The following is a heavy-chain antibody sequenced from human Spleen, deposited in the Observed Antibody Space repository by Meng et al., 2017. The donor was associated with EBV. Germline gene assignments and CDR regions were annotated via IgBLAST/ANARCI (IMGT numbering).Heavy chain of an antibody. CDR1: GGSFSVYY. D-gene: IGHD2-21*01. V-gene: IGHV4-34*02. Sequence: VRLQQRGAGPLKPSGTLSPTCGVYGGSFSVYYWSWFRQSPGKGLEWIGEINHSGDTRYNPSLESRVTISVATSKNQVSLKLKSVTAADTAMYYCARGPEIVVVIFPTNWFDPWGQGTLVTVPS. J-gene: IGHJ5*02. CDR3: ARGPEIVVVIFPTNWFDP. CDR2: INHSGDT.